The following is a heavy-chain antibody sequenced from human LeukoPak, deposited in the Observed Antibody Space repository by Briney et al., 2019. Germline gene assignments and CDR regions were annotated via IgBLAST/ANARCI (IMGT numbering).Heavy chain of an antibody. CDR2: ILYDGSNK. V-gene: IGHV3-30*02. D-gene: IGHD3-10*01. CDR3: AKDPYGSVSPEGYYYYYYMDV. Sequence: PGGSLRLSCAASKFTFCSYGMHWVRQAPGKGLEWVAFILYDGSNKYYVDSVKGRFTISGDNSKNTLFLQMNSLRAEDTAVYYCAKDPYGSVSPEGYYYYYYMDVWGKGTTVTVSS. J-gene: IGHJ6*03. CDR1: KFTFCSYG.